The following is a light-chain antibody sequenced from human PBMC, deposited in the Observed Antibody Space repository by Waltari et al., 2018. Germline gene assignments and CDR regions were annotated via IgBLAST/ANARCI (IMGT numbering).Light chain of an antibody. V-gene: IGKV3-20*01. CDR1: QSVGRS. CDR3: QHYVRLPVT. Sequence: DIVLTQSPGTLSLSPGERATLSCWASQSVGRSLAWYQQKRGQAPRLLIYGASTRATGIPDRFSGSGSGTDFSLTISRLEPEDFAVYYCQHYVRLPVTFGQGTKVEI. CDR2: GAS. J-gene: IGKJ1*01.